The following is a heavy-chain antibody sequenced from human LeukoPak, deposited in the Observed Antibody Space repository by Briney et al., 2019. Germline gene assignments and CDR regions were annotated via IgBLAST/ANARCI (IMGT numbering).Heavy chain of an antibody. CDR3: VAGTGRSDFYG. J-gene: IGHJ4*02. CDR1: GFTFRNAW. Sequence: GGSLRLSCAASGFTFRNAWKTWVRQAAGKGLKWVGRIKRKIGGETSDYAAPARDRFTRSREDLKNTMSLQLNSLKNEDMALYDFVAGTGRSDFYGCGQVTLVT. V-gene: IGHV3-15*01. CDR2: IKRKIGGETS. D-gene: IGHD3/OR15-3a*01.